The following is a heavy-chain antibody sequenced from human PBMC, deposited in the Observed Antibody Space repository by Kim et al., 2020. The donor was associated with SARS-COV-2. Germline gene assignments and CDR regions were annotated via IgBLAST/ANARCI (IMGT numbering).Heavy chain of an antibody. D-gene: IGHD6-13*01. Sequence: GGSLRLSCAASGFTFSSYGIHWVRQAPGKGLEWVALISYDESNKFYADSVKGRFSISRDNSKNTLYLQMNSLRTEDTAVYYCAKSGAVGYSSTWPTYYFDSWGQGTLVTVSS. CDR2: ISYDESNK. CDR1: GFTFSSYG. V-gene: IGHV3-30*18. CDR3: AKSGAVGYSSTWPTYYFDS. J-gene: IGHJ4*02.